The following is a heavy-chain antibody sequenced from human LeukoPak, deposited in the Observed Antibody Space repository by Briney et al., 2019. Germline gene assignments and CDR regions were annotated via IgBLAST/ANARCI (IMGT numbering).Heavy chain of an antibody. CDR2: IYTSGIT. D-gene: IGHD6-25*01. J-gene: IGHJ5*02. Sequence: KPSETLSLTCSVFGASISSYYWSWIRQPAGKGLEWIGRIYTSGITNYNPSLKSRVTMSVDTSKNQFSLKLTSVTAADTAVYYCARARAAYNWLDPWGQGTLVTVSS. CDR3: ARARAAYNWLDP. CDR1: GASISSYY. V-gene: IGHV4-4*07.